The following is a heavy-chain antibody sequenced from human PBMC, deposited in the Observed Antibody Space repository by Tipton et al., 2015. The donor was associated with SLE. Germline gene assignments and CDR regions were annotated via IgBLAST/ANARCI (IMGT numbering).Heavy chain of an antibody. CDR3: ARPNLITNYYDSSDSYWGYYFDL. Sequence: QVQLVQSGAEVKKPGASVKVSCKASGYTFTSYYMHWVRQAPGQGLVWMGIINPSDGSTSYAQKFQGRVTMTRDTSTSTVYMELSSLRSEDTAMYYCARPNLITNYYDSSDSYWGYYFDLWGRGTLVTVSS. D-gene: IGHD3-22*01. V-gene: IGHV1-46*01. CDR2: INPSDGST. J-gene: IGHJ2*01. CDR1: GYTFTSYY.